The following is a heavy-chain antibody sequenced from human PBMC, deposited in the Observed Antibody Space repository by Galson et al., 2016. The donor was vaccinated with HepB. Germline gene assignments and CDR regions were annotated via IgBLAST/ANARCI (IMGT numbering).Heavy chain of an antibody. V-gene: IGHV4-39*01. CDR1: GGSISSSRYS. D-gene: IGHD5-18*01. Sequence: ETLSLTCTVSGGSISSSRYSWGWIRQPPGKGLEWIGTIYYSGSTYYNPSLKSRVTISVDTSKNQFSLKLSSVTAADTAVYYCARHHEVNVYVDTAMIMIWFDPWGQGTLVTVSS. CDR2: IYYSGST. J-gene: IGHJ5*02. CDR3: ARHHEVNVYVDTAMIMIWFDP.